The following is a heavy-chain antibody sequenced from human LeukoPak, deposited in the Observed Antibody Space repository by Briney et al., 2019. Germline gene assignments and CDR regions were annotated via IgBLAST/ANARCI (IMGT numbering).Heavy chain of an antibody. Sequence: ASVKVSCKASGGTFGSYGITWVRQAPGQGLEWMGRIIPIFGTANYAQKFQSRVTITTDESTSTAYMELSSLRSEDTAVYYCARERTMIVAAFDIWGQGTMVTVSS. CDR2: IIPIFGTA. D-gene: IGHD3-22*01. CDR3: ARERTMIVAAFDI. V-gene: IGHV1-69*05. J-gene: IGHJ3*02. CDR1: GGTFGSYG.